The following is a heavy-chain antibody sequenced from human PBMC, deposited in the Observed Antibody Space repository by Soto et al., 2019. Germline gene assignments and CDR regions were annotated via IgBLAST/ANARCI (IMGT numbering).Heavy chain of an antibody. D-gene: IGHD2-8*02. Sequence: SDTLSLTCTVSGGSISSYYWSWIRQPPGKGLEWIGYIYHSGTTYYNPSLKSRVTMSVDTSKNQFSLNLSSVTAADTAVYYCATSGAERRDFDYWGQGSLVTVSS. CDR3: ATSGAERRDFDY. J-gene: IGHJ4*02. CDR2: IYHSGTT. CDR1: GGSISSYY. V-gene: IGHV4-59*01.